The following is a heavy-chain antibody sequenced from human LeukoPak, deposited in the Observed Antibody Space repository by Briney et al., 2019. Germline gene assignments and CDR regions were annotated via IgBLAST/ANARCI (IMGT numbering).Heavy chain of an antibody. J-gene: IGHJ5*02. Sequence: PSETLSLTCTVSGGSIISYYWSWIRQPPGKGLEWIGYIYYTGSTNYNPSLKSRVTISVDTSKNLFSLKLTSVTAADTAMYYCARRGSISSKSSWFDPWGQGSLVTVSS. CDR1: GGSIISYY. D-gene: IGHD6-13*01. CDR2: IYYTGST. V-gene: IGHV4-59*08. CDR3: ARRGSISSKSSWFDP.